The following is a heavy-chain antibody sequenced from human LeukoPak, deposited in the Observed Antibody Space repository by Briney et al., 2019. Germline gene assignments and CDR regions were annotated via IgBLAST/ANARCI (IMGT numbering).Heavy chain of an antibody. Sequence: GASVKVSCKASGYTFTSHGITWVRQAPGQGLEWMGWISGYNGHTNYAQKFQGRVTMTTDTSTSTAYMELRSLRSDDTALYYCAREGYCNSTSCDKPFDYWGQGTLVTVSS. V-gene: IGHV1-18*01. D-gene: IGHD2-2*01. CDR2: ISGYNGHT. J-gene: IGHJ4*02. CDR1: GYTFTSHG. CDR3: AREGYCNSTSCDKPFDY.